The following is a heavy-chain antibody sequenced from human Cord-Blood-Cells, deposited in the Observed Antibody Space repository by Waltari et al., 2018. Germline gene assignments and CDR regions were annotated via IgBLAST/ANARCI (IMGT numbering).Heavy chain of an antibody. J-gene: IGHJ4*02. V-gene: IGHV4-34*01. CDR2: INHSGST. D-gene: IGHD3-9*01. CDR1: GGSFSGYY. CDR3: ARVGYYDILTGDY. Sequence: QVQLQQWGAGLLKPSETLSLTCAVYGGSFSGYYWSWIRQPPGKGLEWIGEINHSGSTNYNPSLKCRVTISVDTSKNQFSLKLSSVTAADTAVYYCARVGYYDILTGDYWGQGTLVTVSS.